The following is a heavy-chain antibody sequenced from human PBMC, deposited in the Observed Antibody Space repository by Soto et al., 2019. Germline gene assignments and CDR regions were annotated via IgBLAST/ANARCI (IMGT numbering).Heavy chain of an antibody. D-gene: IGHD2-8*01. V-gene: IGHV4-34*01. CDR2: INHSGST. CDR3: ARGPFLSGVYYYYGMDV. J-gene: IGHJ6*02. CDR1: GGSFSGYY. Sequence: SETLSLTCAVYGGSFSGYYWSWIRQPPGKGLEWIGEINHSGSTNYNPSLKSRVTISVDTSKNQFSLKLSSVTAADTAVYYCARGPFLSGVYYYYGMDVWGQGTTVTVSS.